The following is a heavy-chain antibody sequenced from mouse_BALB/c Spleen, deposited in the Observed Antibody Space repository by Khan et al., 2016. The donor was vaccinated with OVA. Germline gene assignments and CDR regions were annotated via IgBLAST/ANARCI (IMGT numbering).Heavy chain of an antibody. CDR3: GRGRAY. Sequence: EVQLQESGPGLVKPSQSLSLTCTVTGYSITSDYAWNWLRQFPGNKLEWMAYISYSGSTSYTPSLKSRISITRDTAKNQLFLQLNSVATEGAATYYCGRGRAYWGQGTLVSGSA. CDR2: ISYSGST. D-gene: IGHD3-3*01. J-gene: IGHJ3*01. V-gene: IGHV3-2*02. CDR1: GYSITSDYA.